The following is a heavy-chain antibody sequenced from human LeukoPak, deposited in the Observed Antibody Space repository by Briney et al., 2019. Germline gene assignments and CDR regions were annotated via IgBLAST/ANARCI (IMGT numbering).Heavy chain of an antibody. V-gene: IGHV4-39*01. D-gene: IGHD5-24*01. Sequence: SETLSLTCTVSGGSINSHSYYWGWIRQPPGRGLEWLGSVYYVWTSYSNPSLQSQAAVLVDTSRDQFSLDLSFVTAADTALYYCVRHVSTNTGYFDSCGQGTLVSVSS. J-gene: IGHJ4*02. CDR3: VRHVSTNTGYFDS. CDR2: VYYVWTS. CDR1: GGSINSHSYY.